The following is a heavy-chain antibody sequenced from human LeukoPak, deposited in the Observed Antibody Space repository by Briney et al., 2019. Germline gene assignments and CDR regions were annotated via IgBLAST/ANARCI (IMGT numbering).Heavy chain of an antibody. CDR1: GFTFSSYA. D-gene: IGHD6-13*01. J-gene: IGHJ4*02. CDR3: AKKGGSWNYFAS. CDR2: ISGSGGST. Sequence: PGGSLRLSCAASGFTFSSYAMSWVRQAPGKGLEWVSAISGSGGSTYYADSVKGRFTISRGNSKDTLFLQMNSLRPEDTAVYYCAKKGGSWNYFASWGQGTLVTVSS. V-gene: IGHV3-23*01.